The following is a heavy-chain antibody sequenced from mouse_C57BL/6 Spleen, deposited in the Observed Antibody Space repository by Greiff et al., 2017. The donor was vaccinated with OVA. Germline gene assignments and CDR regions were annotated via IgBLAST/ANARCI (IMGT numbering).Heavy chain of an antibody. V-gene: IGHV1-50*01. D-gene: IGHD1-1*01. CDR3: ESGGTTVEAPSY. CDR1: GYTFTSYW. Sequence: QVQLQQPGAELVKPGASVKLSCKASGYTFTSYWMQWVKQRPGQGLEWIGVIDPSDSYTNYNQKFKGKATLTVDTSSSTASMQLSSLTTENSAVYDGESGGTTVEAPSYWGQGTLVTVSA. J-gene: IGHJ3*01. CDR2: IDPSDSYT.